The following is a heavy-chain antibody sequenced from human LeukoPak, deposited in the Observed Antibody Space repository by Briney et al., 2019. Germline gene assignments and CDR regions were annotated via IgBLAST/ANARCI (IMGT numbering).Heavy chain of an antibody. J-gene: IGHJ4*02. CDR3: ATWVVGAVFDY. V-gene: IGHV3-21*01. CDR2: ISSSSSYI. CDR1: GFTFSSYS. Sequence: GGSLRLSCAASGFTFSSYSMNWVRQAPGKGLEWVSSISSSSSYIYYADSVKGRFTISRDNAKNSLYLQMNSLRAQDTAVYYCATWVVGAVFDYWGQGTLVTVSS. D-gene: IGHD1-26*01.